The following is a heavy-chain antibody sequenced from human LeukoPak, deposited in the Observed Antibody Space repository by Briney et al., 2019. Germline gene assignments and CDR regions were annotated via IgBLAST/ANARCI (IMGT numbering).Heavy chain of an antibody. V-gene: IGHV3-73*01. CDR2: IRSKANSYAT. D-gene: IGHD4-17*01. Sequence: GGSLRLSCAASGFTFSGSAMHWVRQASGKGLEWVGLIRSKANSYATAYAASVKGRFTISRDDSKNTAYLQMNSLETEDTAVYYCTRSGGDYRYWYFDLWGRGTLVTVSS. J-gene: IGHJ2*01. CDR1: GFTFSGSA. CDR3: TRSGGDYRYWYFDL.